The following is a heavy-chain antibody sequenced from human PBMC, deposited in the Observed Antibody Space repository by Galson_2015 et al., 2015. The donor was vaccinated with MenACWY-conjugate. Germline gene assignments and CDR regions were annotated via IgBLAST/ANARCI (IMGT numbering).Heavy chain of an antibody. CDR1: GFTFSDYY. Sequence: SLRLSCAASGFTFSDYYMSWIRQAPGKGLEWVSYISSSSSYTNYADSVKGRFTISRDNAKNSLYLQMNSLRAEDTAVYYCHPVPPDTTSEGGQGILVTVSS. CDR3: HPVPPDTTSE. D-gene: IGHD1-1*01. CDR2: ISSSSSYT. V-gene: IGHV3-11*03. J-gene: IGHJ4*02.